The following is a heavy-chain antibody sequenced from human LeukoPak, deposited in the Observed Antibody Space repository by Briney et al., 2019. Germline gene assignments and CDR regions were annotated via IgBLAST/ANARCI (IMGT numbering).Heavy chain of an antibody. D-gene: IGHD3-3*01. CDR2: IYTSGST. CDR3: ARVPPYYNFENDY. Sequence: SETLSLTCTVSGGSISSGSYYWSWIRQPAGKGLEWIGRIYTSGSTNYNPSLKSRVTISVDTSKNQFSLKLSSVTAADTAVYYCARVPPYYNFENDYWGQGTLVTVSS. J-gene: IGHJ4*02. V-gene: IGHV4-61*02. CDR1: GGSISSGSYY.